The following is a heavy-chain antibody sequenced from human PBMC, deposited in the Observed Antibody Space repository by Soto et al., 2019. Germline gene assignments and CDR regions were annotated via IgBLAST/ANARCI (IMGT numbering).Heavy chain of an antibody. D-gene: IGHD6-13*01. CDR1: GFTFTNYW. CDR2: INRNGGST. Sequence: TGGSLRLSCVASGFTFTNYWINWVRQAPGKGLVWVSRINRNGGSTNYADSVKGRISVSRDNAKNTLYLQMSSLRAEDTAIYYCVRESTSWSFDYWGQGTLVTVSS. J-gene: IGHJ4*02. V-gene: IGHV3-74*01. CDR3: VRESTSWSFDY.